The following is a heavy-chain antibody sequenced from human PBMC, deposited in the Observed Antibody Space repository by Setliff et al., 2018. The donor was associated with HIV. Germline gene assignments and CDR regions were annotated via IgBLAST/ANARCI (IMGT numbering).Heavy chain of an antibody. CDR2: IHPNSGGT. CDR1: GYTFTDYY. D-gene: IGHD2-15*01. J-gene: IGHJ4*02. Sequence: ASVKVSCKASGYTFTDYYIHWVRRVPGQGLDWMGRIHPNSGGTNSAQKFQGGITMTRDTSMKTAYMELTRLTFDDAALYYCARVGVDGSTLNFFDLCGQGTLITVSS. CDR3: ARVGVDGSTLNFFDL. V-gene: IGHV1-2*06.